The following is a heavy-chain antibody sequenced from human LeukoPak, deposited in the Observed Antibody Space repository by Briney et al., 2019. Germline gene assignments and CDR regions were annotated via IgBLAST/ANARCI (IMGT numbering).Heavy chain of an antibody. CDR1: GFTFSSYG. CDR2: ISGSGGST. CDR3: AKQRHCSGGSCYPGGLDY. D-gene: IGHD2-15*01. Sequence: GGSLRLSCAASGFTFSSYGMSWVRQAPGKGLEWVSAISGSGGSTYYADSVKGRFTISRDNSKNTLYLQMNSLRAEDTAVYYCAKQRHCSGGSCYPGGLDYWGQGTLVTVSS. V-gene: IGHV3-23*01. J-gene: IGHJ4*02.